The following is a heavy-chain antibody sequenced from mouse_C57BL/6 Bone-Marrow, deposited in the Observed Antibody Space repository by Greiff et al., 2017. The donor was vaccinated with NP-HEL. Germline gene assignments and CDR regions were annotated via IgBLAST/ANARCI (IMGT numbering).Heavy chain of an antibody. Sequence: QVQLKQPGAELVKPGASVKMSCKASGYTFTSYWITWVKQRPGQGLEWIGDIYPGSGSTNYNEKFKSKATLTVDTSSSTAYMQLSSLTSEDSAVYYCARRTIYYDYDGRSLDYWGQGTTLTVSS. CDR1: GYTFTSYW. J-gene: IGHJ2*01. D-gene: IGHD2-4*01. V-gene: IGHV1-55*01. CDR2: IYPGSGST. CDR3: ARRTIYYDYDGRSLDY.